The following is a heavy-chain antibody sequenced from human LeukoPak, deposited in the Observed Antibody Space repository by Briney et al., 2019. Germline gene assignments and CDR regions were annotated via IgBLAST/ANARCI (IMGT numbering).Heavy chain of an antibody. CDR3: ARAGSSWYVYFDY. J-gene: IGHJ4*02. Sequence: ASVKVSCKASGYTFTGYYLHWVRQAPGQGLEWMGWIHPNSGDTNFAQRFQGRVTMTRDTSISTAYMELSRLRSDDTAVYYCARAGSSWYVYFDYWGQGTLVTVSS. D-gene: IGHD6-13*01. V-gene: IGHV1-2*02. CDR2: IHPNSGDT. CDR1: GYTFTGYY.